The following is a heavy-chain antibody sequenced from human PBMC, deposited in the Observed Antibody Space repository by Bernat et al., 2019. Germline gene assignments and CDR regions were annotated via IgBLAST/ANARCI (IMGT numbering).Heavy chain of an antibody. J-gene: IGHJ4*02. V-gene: IGHV3-15*01. D-gene: IGHD2-2*01. CDR3: TTDRVRGSSWPYFDY. CDR2: IKNKIDGGTT. Sequence: EVQLVESGGGLVKPGGCQRLSCVASGFTFSNAWMSWVRQAPGKGLAWVGRIKNKIDGGTTDYAAPVKGRFTRSRDDSKNTLYLQLNGLEIVDTGVYYCTTDRVRGSSWPYFDYWGQGTLVTVSS. CDR1: GFTFSNAW.